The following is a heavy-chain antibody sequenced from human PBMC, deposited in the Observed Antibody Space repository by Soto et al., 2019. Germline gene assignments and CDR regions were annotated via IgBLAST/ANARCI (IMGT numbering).Heavy chain of an antibody. CDR2: IWYDGSNK. J-gene: IGHJ4*02. V-gene: IGHV3-33*01. Sequence: GGSLRLSCAASGFTFSSYGMHWVRQAPGKGLEWVAVIWYDGSNKYYADSVKGRFTISRDNSKNTLYLQMNSLRAEDTAVYYCARDYFEYCSGGSCFPYFWGQGSLVPVSS. CDR3: ARDYFEYCSGGSCFPYF. CDR1: GFTFSSYG. D-gene: IGHD2-15*01.